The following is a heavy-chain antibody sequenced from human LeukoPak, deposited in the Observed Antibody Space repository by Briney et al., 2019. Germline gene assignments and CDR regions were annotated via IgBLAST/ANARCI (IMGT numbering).Heavy chain of an antibody. CDR2: IKQDGSEK. D-gene: IGHD2-2*01. CDR1: GFTFSSYG. Sequence: GGSLRLSCAASGFTFSSYGMSWVRQAPGKGLEWVANIKQDGSEKYYVDSVKGRFTISRDNAKNSLYLQMNSLRAEDTAVYYCARERYCSSTSCEHYYYYYYMDVWGKGTTVTVSS. CDR3: ARERYCSSTSCEHYYYYYYMDV. J-gene: IGHJ6*03. V-gene: IGHV3-7*01.